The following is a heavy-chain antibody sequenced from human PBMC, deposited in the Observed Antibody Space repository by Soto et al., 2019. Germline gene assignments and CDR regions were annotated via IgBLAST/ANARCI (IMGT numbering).Heavy chain of an antibody. J-gene: IGHJ6*02. D-gene: IGHD3-3*01. CDR3: AREDYDFWSGCDPSMDV. V-gene: IGHV3-74*01. CDR2: INSDGSST. CDR1: GFTFSSYW. Sequence: PGGSLRLSCAASGFTFSSYWMHWVRQAPWKGLVWVSRINSDGSSTSYADSVKGRFTISRDNAKNTLYLQMNSLRAEDTAVYYCAREDYDFWSGCDPSMDVWGQGATVTVSS.